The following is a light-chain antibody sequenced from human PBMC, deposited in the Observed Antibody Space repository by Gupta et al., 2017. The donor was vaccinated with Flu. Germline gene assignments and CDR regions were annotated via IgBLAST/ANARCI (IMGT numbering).Light chain of an antibody. V-gene: IGKV1-39*01. CDR1: QSISSY. CDR3: QQCYSTPRT. Sequence: DIQMTQSPSSLSASVGDRVTITCRASQSISSYLNWYQQKPGKAPKLLIYAASSLQSGVPSRFSGSGSGTDFTLTISMLQPEDFATYYFQQCYSTPRTFGQGTKVEIK. J-gene: IGKJ1*01. CDR2: AAS.